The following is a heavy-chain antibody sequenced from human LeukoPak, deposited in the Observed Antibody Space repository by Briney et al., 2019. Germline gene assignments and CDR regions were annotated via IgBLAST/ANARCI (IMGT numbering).Heavy chain of an antibody. D-gene: IGHD2-15*01. Sequence: GESLKISCKGSGYSFTSYWISWVRQMPGKGLEWMGIIYPGDSDTRYSPSFQGQVTISADKSISTAYLQWSSLKASDTAMYYCARGYCSGGSCPYFDYWGQGTLVTVSS. CDR1: GYSFTSYW. CDR2: IYPGDSDT. J-gene: IGHJ4*02. CDR3: ARGYCSGGSCPYFDY. V-gene: IGHV5-51*01.